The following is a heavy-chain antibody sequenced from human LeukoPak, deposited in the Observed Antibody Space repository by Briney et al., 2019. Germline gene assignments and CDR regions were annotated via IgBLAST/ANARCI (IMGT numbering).Heavy chain of an antibody. CDR1: GFTFSSYA. CDR2: ISGSGGST. Sequence: GGSLRLSCAASGFTFSSYAMSWVRQAPGKGLECVSAISGSGGSTYYADSVKGRFTISRDNSKNTLYLQMNSLRAEDTAVYYCAKLGYCSGGSCYSFDYWGQGTLVTVSS. D-gene: IGHD2-15*01. V-gene: IGHV3-23*01. CDR3: AKLGYCSGGSCYSFDY. J-gene: IGHJ4*02.